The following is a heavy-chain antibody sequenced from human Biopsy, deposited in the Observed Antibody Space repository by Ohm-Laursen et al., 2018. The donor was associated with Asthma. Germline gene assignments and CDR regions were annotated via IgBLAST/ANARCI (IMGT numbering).Heavy chain of an antibody. V-gene: IGHV3-7*01. CDR1: GFSFGDYC. J-gene: IGHJ1*01. Sequence: SLRLSCTASGFSFGDYCMSWVRQVPGKGLEWVANIKHDGTERNHVDSLKGRFTISRDNAKNSLYLQMNSLRAEDTAVYYCARTFHFWSPYHAEHYQLWGQGILVTVSS. CDR2: IKHDGTER. CDR3: ARTFHFWSPYHAEHYQL. D-gene: IGHD3-3*02.